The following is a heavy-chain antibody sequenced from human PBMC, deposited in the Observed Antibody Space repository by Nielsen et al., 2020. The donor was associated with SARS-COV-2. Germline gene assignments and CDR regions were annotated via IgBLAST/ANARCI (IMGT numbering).Heavy chain of an antibody. CDR2: IWYDGSNK. Sequence: GGSLRLSCAASGFTFSSYGMHWVRQAPGKGLEWVAVIWYDGSNKYYADSVKGRFTISRDNSKNTLYLQMNSLRAEDTAVYYCARHLCSSGWYLDYWGQGTLVTVSS. CDR3: ARHLCSSGWYLDY. CDR1: GFTFSSYG. V-gene: IGHV3-33*08. D-gene: IGHD6-19*01. J-gene: IGHJ4*02.